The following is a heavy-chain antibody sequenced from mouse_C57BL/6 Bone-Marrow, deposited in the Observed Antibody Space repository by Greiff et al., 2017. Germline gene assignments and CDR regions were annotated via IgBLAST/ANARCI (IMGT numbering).Heavy chain of an antibody. CDR1: GFSLSTIGMG. V-gene: IGHV8-8*01. J-gene: IGHJ2*01. D-gene: IGHD1-1*01. CDR3: AGGTYYYDSSRFDY. CDR2: IWWDDDK. Sequence: QVTLKVSGPGILQPSQTLSLTCSFPGFSLSTIGMGVGWIRQPSGKGLEWLAHIWWDDDKYYKPALKSRLTISKDTSKNQVFLKIANVDTADTATYYCAGGTYYYDSSRFDYWGQGTTLTVSS.